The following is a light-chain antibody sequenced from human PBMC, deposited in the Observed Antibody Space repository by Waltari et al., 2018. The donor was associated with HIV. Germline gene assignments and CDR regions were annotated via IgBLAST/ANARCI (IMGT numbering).Light chain of an antibody. J-gene: IGKJ3*01. CDR3: QQYDSLPFT. V-gene: IGKV1-33*01. CDR2: YAS. CDR1: QDISKY. Sequence: EIQMTQSQSTLSAAEGERITITCQASQDISKYLSWHQQKPGKAPRLLISYASNLQTGVPSRFSGSGSGTDFTFTIRSLQPEDIATYFCQQYDSLPFTFGPGTKVDIK.